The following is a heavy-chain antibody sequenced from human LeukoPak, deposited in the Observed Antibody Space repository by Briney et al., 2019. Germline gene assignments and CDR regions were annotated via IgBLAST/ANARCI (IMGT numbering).Heavy chain of an antibody. CDR2: ISNDGRNK. D-gene: IGHD2-15*01. CDR3: ARDSRGYCSGGSCYYYGMDV. CDR1: GFTFSSSA. Sequence: PGGSLRLSCAASGFTFSSSAMYWVRQAPGKGLEWVAVISNDGRNKYYADSVKGRFTISRDNSKNTLYLQMKSLRAEDTAVYYCARDSRGYCSGGSCYYYGMDVWGQGTTVTVSS. J-gene: IGHJ6*02. V-gene: IGHV3-30-3*01.